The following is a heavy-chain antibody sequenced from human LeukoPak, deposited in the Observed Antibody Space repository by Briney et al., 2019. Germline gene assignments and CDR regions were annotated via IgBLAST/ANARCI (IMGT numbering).Heavy chain of an antibody. Sequence: PGGSLRLSCAASGLTFSSDWMSWVRQAPGKGLEWVANMKQDGSDKYYVDSVKGRFTISRDNAKNSLYLQMNSLRAEDTAVYYCVKVKQQLVRLLGRDTTYYYNYYLDVWGKGTTVTVSS. D-gene: IGHD6-13*01. V-gene: IGHV3-7*01. CDR1: GLTFSSDW. CDR2: MKQDGSDK. J-gene: IGHJ6*03. CDR3: VKVKQQLVRLLGRDTTYYYNYYLDV.